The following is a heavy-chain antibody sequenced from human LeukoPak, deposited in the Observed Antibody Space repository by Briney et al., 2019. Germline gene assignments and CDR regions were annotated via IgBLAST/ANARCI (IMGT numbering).Heavy chain of an antibody. V-gene: IGHV3-21*01. Sequence: PGGSLRLSCAAPGFTFSSYSMTCVRQAPGKGLECDPPISSSSSYIYYADAVKGRFTISINNAQTLPYLHLKSLRAEAMAVYYAARDQVVVAATPYYFDYWGQGTLSPSPQ. CDR2: ISSSSSYI. CDR3: ARDQVVVAATPYYFDY. J-gene: IGHJ4*02. D-gene: IGHD2-15*01. CDR1: GFTFSSYS.